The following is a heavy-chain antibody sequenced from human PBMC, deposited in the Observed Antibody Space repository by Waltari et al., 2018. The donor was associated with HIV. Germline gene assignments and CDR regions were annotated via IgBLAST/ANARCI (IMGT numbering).Heavy chain of an antibody. Sequence: KISCKGSGYSFTSYWIGWVHQMPGKGLEWMGIIYPGDSDTRYSPSFQGQVTISADKSISTAYLQWSSLKASDTAMYYCARHGPLPRTKDAFDIWGQGTMVTVSS. D-gene: IGHD2-8*01. CDR3: ARHGPLPRTKDAFDI. V-gene: IGHV5-51*07. J-gene: IGHJ3*02. CDR2: IYPGDSDT. CDR1: GYSFTSYW.